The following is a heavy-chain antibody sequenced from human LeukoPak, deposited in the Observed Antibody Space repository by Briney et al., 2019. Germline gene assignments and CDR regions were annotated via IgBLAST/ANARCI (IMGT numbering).Heavy chain of an antibody. CDR2: MNSDGTTT. V-gene: IGHV3-74*01. D-gene: IGHD4-11*01. J-gene: IGHJ4*02. CDR1: GFSSSDYW. Sequence: GGSLRLSCAASGFSSSDYWMHWVRHAPGKGLVWVSRMNSDGTTTNYADSVKGRFAISRDNSKNTLYLQMNSLRAEDTAVYYCAKGGPTRGYYFDYWGQGTLVTVSS. CDR3: AKGGPTRGYYFDY.